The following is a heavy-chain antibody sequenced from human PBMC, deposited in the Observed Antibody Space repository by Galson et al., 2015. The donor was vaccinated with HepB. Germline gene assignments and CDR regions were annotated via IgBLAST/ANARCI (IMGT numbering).Heavy chain of an antibody. J-gene: IGHJ5*01. D-gene: IGHD5-18*01. CDR2: ISGNGDRT. Sequence: SLRLSCAASGFAFDTHAMSWVRQAPGRGLEWISGISGNGDRTFYADSVKGRVTGSRDNSNNMLYLQMNSLRAEDAGLYFCAKGYGLFDSWGQGILVTVSS. CDR3: AKGYGLFDS. V-gene: IGHV3-23*01. CDR1: GFAFDTHA.